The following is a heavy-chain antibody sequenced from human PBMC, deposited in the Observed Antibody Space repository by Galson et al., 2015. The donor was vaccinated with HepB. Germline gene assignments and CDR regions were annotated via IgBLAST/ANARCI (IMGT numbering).Heavy chain of an antibody. V-gene: IGHV3-74*01. J-gene: IGHJ4*02. CDR2: ISGDGRAT. CDR3: TRGPYGTYGLFES. Sequence: VRQAPGKGLVWLSRISGDGRATTYADSVKGRFIISRDNAKNTVFLQMSSLRDEDTAIYYCTRGPYGTYGLFESWGQGTLVTVSS. D-gene: IGHD1-26*01.